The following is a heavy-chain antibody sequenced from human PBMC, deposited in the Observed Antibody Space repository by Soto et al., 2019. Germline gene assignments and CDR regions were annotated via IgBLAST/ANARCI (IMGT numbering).Heavy chain of an antibody. CDR2: IDPSDSYT. Sequence: GESLKISCEGSGYSFTSYWISWVRQMPGKGLEWMGRIDPSDSYTNYSPSFQGHVTISADKSISTAYLQWSSLKASDTAMYYCARQSSSWHDAFDIWGQGTMVTVSS. D-gene: IGHD6-13*01. CDR1: GYSFTSYW. V-gene: IGHV5-10-1*01. J-gene: IGHJ3*02. CDR3: ARQSSSWHDAFDI.